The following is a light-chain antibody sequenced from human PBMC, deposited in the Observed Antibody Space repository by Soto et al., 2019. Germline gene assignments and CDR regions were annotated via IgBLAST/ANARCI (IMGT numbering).Light chain of an antibody. CDR1: TSNIGSDY. CDR3: ATWDSSLNVVL. V-gene: IGLV1-51*01. CDR2: DDD. J-gene: IGLJ2*01. Sequence: QSVLTQPPSVSAAPGETVTISCSGSTSNIGSDYVSWYQQFPRTAPKLLIYDDDRRPSGMPDRFSGSKSGTSATLGITGLQTGDEADYYCATWDSSLNVVLFGGRTKLTVL.